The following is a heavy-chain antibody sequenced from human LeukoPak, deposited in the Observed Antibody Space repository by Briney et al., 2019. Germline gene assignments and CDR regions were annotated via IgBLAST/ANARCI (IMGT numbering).Heavy chain of an antibody. CDR3: ARNSYGEDAFDI. J-gene: IGHJ3*02. D-gene: IGHD4-17*01. Sequence: WVRQPPGKGLEWIGYIYYSGSIYYNPSLTSRVTMSVDTSKNQFSLKLSSVTAVDTAVYYCARNSYGEDAFDIWSQGTMVTVSS. V-gene: IGHV4-28*02. CDR2: IYYSGSI.